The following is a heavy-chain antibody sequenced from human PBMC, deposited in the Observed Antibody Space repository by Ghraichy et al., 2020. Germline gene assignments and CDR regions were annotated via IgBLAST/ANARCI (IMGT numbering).Heavy chain of an antibody. J-gene: IGHJ4*02. CDR1: GYTFTTDA. Sequence: ASVKVSCKASGYTFTTDAINWVRQAPGQGLEWMGWINTNTGNPTYVQGFAGRFVFSLDTSLSTAYLQITSLRAEDTAVFFCARGASSALHYWGQGTLVTVSS. D-gene: IGHD3-10*01. CDR2: INTNTGNP. V-gene: IGHV7-4-1*02. CDR3: ARGASSALHY.